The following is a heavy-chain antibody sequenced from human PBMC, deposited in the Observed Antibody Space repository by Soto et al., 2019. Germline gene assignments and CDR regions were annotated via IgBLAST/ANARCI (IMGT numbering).Heavy chain of an antibody. CDR1: GFIFANTW. J-gene: IGHJ3*01. Sequence: EMQLVEAGGGFIKPGGSLRLSCAGSGFIFANTWINWVRQAPGKGLEWVGRIKSQADGGTADYAAPVEGRFTISREYLKNTLDLDKKSLETEDTAVYYCNILMTKVTGGDPFGLWGQGKKVTVSS. CDR2: IKSQADGGTA. V-gene: IGHV3-15*01. CDR3: NILMTKVTGGDPFGL. D-gene: IGHD3-16*01.